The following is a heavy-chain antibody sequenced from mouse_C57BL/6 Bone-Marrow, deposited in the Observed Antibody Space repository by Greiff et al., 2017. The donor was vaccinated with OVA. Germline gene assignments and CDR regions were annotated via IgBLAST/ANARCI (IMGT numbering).Heavy chain of an antibody. J-gene: IGHJ2*01. D-gene: IGHD2-4*01. V-gene: IGHV14-3*01. CDR3: ARDYDYRGYFDY. CDR2: IDPANGNT. Sequence: EVQLVESVAELVRPGASVKLSCTASGFNIKNTYMHWVKQRPEPGLEWIGRIDPANGNTKYAPKFQGKATITADTSSHTAYLQLSSLTSEDTAIDYCARDYDYRGYFDYWGQGTTLTVSS. CDR1: GFNIKNTY.